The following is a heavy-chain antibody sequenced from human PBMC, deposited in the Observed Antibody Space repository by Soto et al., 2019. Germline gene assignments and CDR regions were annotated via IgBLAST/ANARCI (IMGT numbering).Heavy chain of an antibody. CDR3: ARAQSSTSLSY. CDR1: GFTFSHYG. CDR2: IDSTATTI. D-gene: IGHD2-2*01. Sequence: PGGSLRLSCAASGFTFSHYGMTWVRQAPGMGLEWVAHIDSTATTISYADSVRGRFTISVDTSKNQFSLKLSSVTAADTAVYYWARAQSSTSLSYWGQGTLVTVSS. V-gene: IGHV3-48*01. J-gene: IGHJ4*02.